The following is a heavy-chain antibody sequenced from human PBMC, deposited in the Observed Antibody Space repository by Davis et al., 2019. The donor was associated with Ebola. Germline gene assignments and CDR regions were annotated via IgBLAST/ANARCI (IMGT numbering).Heavy chain of an antibody. D-gene: IGHD6-13*01. V-gene: IGHV1-69*04. CDR1: GYTFTGYY. CDR3: ARDVGAAAGGDGDDY. Sequence: SVKVSCKASGYTFTGYYMHWVRQAPGQGLEWMGRIIPILGIANYAQKFQGRVTITADKSTSTAYMELSSLRSEDTAVYYCARDVGAAAGGDGDDYWGQGTLVTVSS. J-gene: IGHJ4*02. CDR2: IIPILGIA.